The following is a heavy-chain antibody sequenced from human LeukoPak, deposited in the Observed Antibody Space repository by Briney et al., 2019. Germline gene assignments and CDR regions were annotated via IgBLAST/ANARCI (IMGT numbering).Heavy chain of an antibody. CDR1: GGSITSYY. V-gene: IGHV4-4*07. D-gene: IGHD3-22*01. CDR2: IYSSGST. J-gene: IGHJ2*01. Sequence: SETLSLTCTVSGGSITSYYWSWIRQPAGKGLEWIGRIYSSGSTNYNPSLKSRVSISLDKAKNQVSLKLSSVNAADTAVYYCARENTYYYGSGGYYWYFDLWGRGTLVTVSS. CDR3: ARENTYYYGSGGYYWYFDL.